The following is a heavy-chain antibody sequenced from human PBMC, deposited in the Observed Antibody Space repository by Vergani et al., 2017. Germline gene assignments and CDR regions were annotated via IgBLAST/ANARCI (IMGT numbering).Heavy chain of an antibody. J-gene: IGHJ4*02. V-gene: IGHV3-33*01. D-gene: IGHD6-19*01. Sequence: QVQLVESGGGVVQPGRSLRLSCAASGFTFSSYGMHWVRQAPGKGLEWVAVIWYDGSNKYYADSVKCRFTISRDNSKNTLYLQMNSLRAEDTALYYCARDDGGCDYWGQGTLVTVSS. CDR2: IWYDGSNK. CDR1: GFTFSSYG. CDR3: ARDDGGCDY.